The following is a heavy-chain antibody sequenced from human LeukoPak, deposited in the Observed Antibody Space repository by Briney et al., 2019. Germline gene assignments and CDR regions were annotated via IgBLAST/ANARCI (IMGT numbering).Heavy chain of an antibody. CDR2: ISGSGANT. CDR1: GISFSSYA. D-gene: IGHD4-17*01. V-gene: IGHV3-23*01. J-gene: IGHJ4*02. CDR3: AKRPSDYGDYVSYFDY. Sequence: GGSLRLSCAASGISFSSYAMSWVRQAPGRGPEWVSAISGSGANTYYADSVKGRFTISRDNSKDTLYLQMNSLRAEDTAVYYCAKRPSDYGDYVSYFDYWGQGTLVTVSS.